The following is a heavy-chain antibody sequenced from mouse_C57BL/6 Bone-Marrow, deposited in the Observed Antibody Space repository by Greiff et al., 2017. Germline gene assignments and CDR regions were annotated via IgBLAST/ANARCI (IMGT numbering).Heavy chain of an antibody. CDR1: GFNIKDDC. V-gene: IGHV14-4*01. CDR3: TRMAY. Sequence: DVQLQESGAELVRPGASVKLSCTASGFNIKDDCMHWVKQRPEQGLEWIGWIDPENGDTEYASKFQGKATITVDTSSNTAYLQRSSLTSEDTAVYYGTRMAYWGQGTLVTVSA. CDR2: IDPENGDT. J-gene: IGHJ3*01.